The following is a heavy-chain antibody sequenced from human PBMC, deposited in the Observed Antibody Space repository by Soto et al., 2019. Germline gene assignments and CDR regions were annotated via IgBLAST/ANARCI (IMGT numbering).Heavy chain of an antibody. J-gene: IGHJ3*02. V-gene: IGHV1-8*01. D-gene: IGHD2-15*01. CDR1: GYTFTSYD. CDR2: MNPNSGNT. CDR3: ARGYCSVFSCYDSGPDLLAI. Sequence: GASVKVSCKASGYTFTSYDINWVRQATGQGLEWMGWMNPNSGNTGYAQKFQGRVTMTRNTSISTAYMELSSLRSEDTAVYYCARGYCSVFSCYDSGPDLLAICGQGTLVPGSS.